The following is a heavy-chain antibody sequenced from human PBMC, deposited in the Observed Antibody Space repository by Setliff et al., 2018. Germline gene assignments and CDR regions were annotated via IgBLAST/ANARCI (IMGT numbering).Heavy chain of an antibody. CDR3: ASCGSSGYYDHDAFDI. J-gene: IGHJ3*02. V-gene: IGHV1-45*02. CDR2: ITPFNGNT. D-gene: IGHD3-22*01. Sequence: ASVKVSCKASGYTFTSYDINWVRQATGQGLEWMGWITPFNGNTNYAQKFQDRVTITRDRSMSTAYMELSSLRSEDTAMYYCASCGSSGYYDHDAFDIWGQGTMVTVSS. CDR1: GYTFTSYD.